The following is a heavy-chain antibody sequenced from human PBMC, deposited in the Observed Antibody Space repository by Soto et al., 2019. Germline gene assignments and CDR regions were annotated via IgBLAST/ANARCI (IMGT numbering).Heavy chain of an antibody. CDR1: GFTFSSYS. J-gene: IGHJ5*02. Sequence: GGSLRLSCAASGFTFSSYSMNWVRQAPGKGQEWVSYISSSSSTIYYADSVKGRFTISRDNAKNSLYLRMNSLRDEDTAVYYCARARESCVGARSLHQNNWFDPWGQRILVTVSS. D-gene: IGHD1-26*01. V-gene: IGHV3-48*02. CDR2: ISSSSSTI. CDR3: ARARESCVGARSLHQNNWFDP.